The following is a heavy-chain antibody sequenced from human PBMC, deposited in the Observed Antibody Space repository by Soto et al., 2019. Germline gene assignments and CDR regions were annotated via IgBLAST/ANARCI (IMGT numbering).Heavy chain of an antibody. Sequence: EVQLLESGGGLVQPGGSLRLSCAASGFTFSSYTMSWVRQAPGKGLEWATVVSGSNGNIYYADSVRGRFTISRDNSKNTLYLQMNSLRAEDTAIYYCAAGMTTGYWGQGTLVTVSS. V-gene: IGHV3-23*01. D-gene: IGHD4-4*01. CDR3: AAGMTTGY. CDR2: VSGSNGNI. CDR1: GFTFSSYT. J-gene: IGHJ4*02.